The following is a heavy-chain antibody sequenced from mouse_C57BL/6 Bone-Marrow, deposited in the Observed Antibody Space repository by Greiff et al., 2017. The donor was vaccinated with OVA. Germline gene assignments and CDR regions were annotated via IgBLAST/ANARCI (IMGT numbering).Heavy chain of an antibody. Sequence: QVQLQQPGAELVKPGASVKMSCKASGYTFTSYWITWVKQRPGQGLEWIGDIYPGSGSTNYNEKFKSKATLTVDTSSSTAYMQLSSLTSEDSAVYDCARWGTGRAWFAYWGQGTLVTVSA. J-gene: IGHJ3*01. V-gene: IGHV1-55*01. D-gene: IGHD4-1*01. CDR2: IYPGSGST. CDR3: ARWGTGRAWFAY. CDR1: GYTFTSYW.